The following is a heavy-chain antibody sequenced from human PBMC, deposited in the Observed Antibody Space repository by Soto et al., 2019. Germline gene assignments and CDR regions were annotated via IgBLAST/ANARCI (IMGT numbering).Heavy chain of an antibody. D-gene: IGHD3-22*01. CDR3: ARDTPYYDSSAPSDY. CDR1: GYTFTSYY. J-gene: IGHJ4*02. V-gene: IGHV1-46*03. Sequence: ASVKVSCKASGYTFTSYYMHWVRQAPGQGLEWMGIINPSGGSTSYAQKFQGRVTMTRDTSTSTVYMELSSLRSEDTAVYYCARDTPYYDSSAPSDYWGQGTRVTVSS. CDR2: INPSGGST.